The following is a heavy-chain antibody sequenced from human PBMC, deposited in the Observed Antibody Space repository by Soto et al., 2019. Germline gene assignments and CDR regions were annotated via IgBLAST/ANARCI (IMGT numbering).Heavy chain of an antibody. CDR3: ARDPSSFLGRVYGMDV. V-gene: IGHV1-2*02. CDR1: GYSFTGHY. Sequence: QVQHVQSGAEVKKPGDSVKVSCKASGYSFTGHYMYWVRRAPGQGLEWMGWVNLNTGGTDYAQEFQGRVTMTTATSIRTVYLEVTRLKFDDTAIYYCARDPSSFLGRVYGMDVWGQGTAVTVSS. CDR2: VNLNTGGT. J-gene: IGHJ6*02.